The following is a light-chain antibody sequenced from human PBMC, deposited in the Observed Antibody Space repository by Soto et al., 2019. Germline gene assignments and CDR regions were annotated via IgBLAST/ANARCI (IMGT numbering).Light chain of an antibody. CDR2: DAS. CDR1: RSISGW. CDR3: QQYNSYSGT. Sequence: DIQMTQSPSTLSASVGDRVTITCRASRSISGWLAWYQQKPGKAPKLLIYDASSLESGVPSRFSGSGSGTKFTLTISSLQPDDFATYYCQQYNSYSGTFGQGTKVDIK. J-gene: IGKJ1*01. V-gene: IGKV1-5*01.